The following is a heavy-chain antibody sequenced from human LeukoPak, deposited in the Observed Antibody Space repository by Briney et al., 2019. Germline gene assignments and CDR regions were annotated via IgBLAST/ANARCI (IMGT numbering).Heavy chain of an antibody. V-gene: IGHV3-30*03. J-gene: IGHJ4*02. CDR3: ARAKHYSDSESSLRYDY. Sequence: GGSLRLSCAASGFTFSSYGMHWVRQAPGKGLEWVAVISYDGSNKYYADSVKGRFTISRDNSKNTLYLQMNSLRAEDTAVYYCARAKHYSDSESSLRYDYWGQGTLVTVSS. D-gene: IGHD3-10*01. CDR1: GFTFSSYG. CDR2: ISYDGSNK.